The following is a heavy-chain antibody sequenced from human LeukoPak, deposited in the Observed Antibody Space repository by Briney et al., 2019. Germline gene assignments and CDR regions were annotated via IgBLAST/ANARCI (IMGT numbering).Heavy chain of an antibody. CDR3: ARVEMATIWGTDY. V-gene: IGHV1-2*02. CDR2: INPNSGGT. J-gene: IGHJ4*02. CDR1: GYTFTSYY. Sequence: GASVKVSCKASGYTFTSYYMHWVRQAPGQGLEWMGWINPNSGGTNYAQKFQGRVTMTRDTSISTAYMELSRLRSDDTAVYYCARVEMATIWGTDYWGQGTLVTVSS. D-gene: IGHD5-24*01.